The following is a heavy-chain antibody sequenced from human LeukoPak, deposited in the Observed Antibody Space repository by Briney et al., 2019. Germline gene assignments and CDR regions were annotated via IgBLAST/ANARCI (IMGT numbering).Heavy chain of an antibody. CDR3: ARGVYGREIFPPHGTTYCSGVSCRAQTTRESYYYYYMDV. V-gene: IGHV4-39*07. CDR2: IYYRGST. J-gene: IGHJ6*03. D-gene: IGHD2-15*01. CDR1: GGSISSSSSY. Sequence: SETLSLTCTVSGGSISSSSSYWGWIRQPPGKGLEWMGSIYYRGSTYSNPSLKSRAPIPVDTSKNQFSLKLRSVTAADTDVYYRARGVYGREIFPPHGTTYCSGVSCRAQTTRESYYYYYMDVWGKGTTVTVSS.